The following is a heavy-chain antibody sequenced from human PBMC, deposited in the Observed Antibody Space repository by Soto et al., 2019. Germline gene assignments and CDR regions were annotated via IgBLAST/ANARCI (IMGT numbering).Heavy chain of an antibody. CDR1: GYSFTSYW. Sequence: GEALKISCKWSGYSFTSYWIGWVRQMPGKGLEWMGIIYPGDSDTRYSPSFQGQVTISADKSISTAYLQWSSLKASDTAMYYCASLSSSSHYGMDVWGQGTTVTVSS. V-gene: IGHV5-51*01. CDR2: IYPGDSDT. D-gene: IGHD6-6*01. CDR3: ASLSSSSHYGMDV. J-gene: IGHJ6*02.